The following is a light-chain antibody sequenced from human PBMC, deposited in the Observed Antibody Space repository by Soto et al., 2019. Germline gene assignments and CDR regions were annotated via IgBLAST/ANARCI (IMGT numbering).Light chain of an antibody. CDR3: LQYHNLWG. CDR2: DTS. Sequence: VTMQSLATLSVSPREVDTHSFRASQGIGDTLAWYQHKPGQTPRLLIYDTSTRATGVPARFSGSGSGTEFTLTFSSLQSEDFTVYSCLQYHNLWGFGEGTKVDIK. J-gene: IGKJ1*01. CDR1: QGIGDT. V-gene: IGKV3-15*01.